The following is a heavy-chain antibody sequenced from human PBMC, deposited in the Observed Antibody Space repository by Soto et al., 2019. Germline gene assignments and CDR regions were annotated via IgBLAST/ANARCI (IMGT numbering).Heavy chain of an antibody. J-gene: IGHJ6*02. D-gene: IGHD5-12*01. V-gene: IGHV5-10-1*01. CDR2: IDPSDSYT. CDR3: ASRPWNYGMDG. Sequence: GESLTISCKGSGYSFTSYWISWVRQMLGKGLEWMGRIDPSDSYTNYSPSFQGHVTISADKAISTAYLQWRSLTASDTAMDYCASRPWNYGMDGWGRGTTGTFSS. CDR1: GYSFTSYW.